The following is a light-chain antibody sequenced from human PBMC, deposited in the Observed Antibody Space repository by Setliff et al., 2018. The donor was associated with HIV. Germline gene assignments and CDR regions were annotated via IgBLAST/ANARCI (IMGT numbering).Light chain of an antibody. J-gene: IGLJ1*01. CDR2: KDT. CDR1: ALPKQY. V-gene: IGLV3-25*03. Sequence: SYELTQPPSVSVSPGQTARITCSGDALPKQYAYWYQQKPGQAPVLMIYKDTERPSGIPERFSGSSSGTTVTLTISGVQAEDEADYYCQSADSSGTYYVFGTGTKGTVL. CDR3: QSADSSGTYYV.